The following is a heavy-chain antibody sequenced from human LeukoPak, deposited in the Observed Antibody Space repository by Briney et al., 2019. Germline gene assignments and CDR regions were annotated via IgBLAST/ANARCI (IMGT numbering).Heavy chain of an antibody. J-gene: IGHJ4*02. CDR2: IYHSGST. CDR1: GGSISSGDYA. D-gene: IGHD2-8*02. Sequence: SETLSLTCAVSGGSISSGDYAWSWIRQPPGKGLEWIGYIYHSGSTYYNPSLKSRVTMSVDRSKNQFSPKLSSVTAADTAVYYCARDLQSGGYFDYWGQGTLVTVSS. CDR3: ARDLQSGGYFDY. V-gene: IGHV4-30-2*01.